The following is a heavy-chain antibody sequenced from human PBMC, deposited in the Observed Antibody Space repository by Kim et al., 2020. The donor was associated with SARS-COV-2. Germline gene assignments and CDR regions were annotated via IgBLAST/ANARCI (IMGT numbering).Heavy chain of an antibody. CDR3: ARVPPPNSSGWYTVDY. CDR2: IYYSGST. V-gene: IGHV4-59*13. Sequence: SETLSLTCTVSGGSISSYYWSWIRQPPGKGLEWIGYIYYSGSTNYNPSLKSRVTISVDTSKNQFSLKLSSVTAADTAVYYCARVPPPNSSGWYTVDYWGQGTLVTVTS. D-gene: IGHD6-19*01. J-gene: IGHJ4*02. CDR1: GGSISSYY.